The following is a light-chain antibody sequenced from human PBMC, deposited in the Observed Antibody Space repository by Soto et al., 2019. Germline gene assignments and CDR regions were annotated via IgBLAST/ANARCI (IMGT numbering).Light chain of an antibody. CDR1: ESLLYSDGNTY. CDR3: MHSIRWPWT. CDR2: NVS. Sequence: DVVMTQSPLFLPVTLGQPASISCRSSESLLYSDGNTYFNWFQQRPGQSPRHLFYNVSNRDSGVPDRFSGSGSGNHFTPKIRRVEAEDAGVYYCMHSIRWPWTFGQGTKVEVK. J-gene: IGKJ1*01. V-gene: IGKV2-30*01.